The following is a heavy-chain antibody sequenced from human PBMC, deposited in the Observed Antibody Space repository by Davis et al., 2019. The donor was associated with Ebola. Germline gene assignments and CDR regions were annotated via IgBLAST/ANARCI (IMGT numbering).Heavy chain of an antibody. J-gene: IGHJ3*02. V-gene: IGHV3-23*01. CDR1: GFVFSSYV. D-gene: IGHD1-26*01. CDR2: LGLSGDT. Sequence: GGSLRLSCAASGFVFSSYVMSWVRRAPGKGLEWVSTLGLSGDTYYADSVKGRFTISRDNSKNTLYLQMNGLRVEDTAIYYCAKDTSNIWFDIWGQGTNVTVSS. CDR3: AKDTSNIWFDI.